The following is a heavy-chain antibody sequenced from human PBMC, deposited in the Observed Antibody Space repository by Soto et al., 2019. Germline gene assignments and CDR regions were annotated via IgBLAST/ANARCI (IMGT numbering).Heavy chain of an antibody. J-gene: IGHJ6*03. D-gene: IGHD2-8*01. V-gene: IGHV5-10-1*01. CDR1: GYSFTSYW. CDR3: AKDGCTNGVCYDYYYYYYMDV. Sequence: GESLKISCKGSGYSFTSYWISWVRQMPGKGLEWMGRIDPSDSYTNYSPSFQGHVTISADKSISTAYLQWSSLRAEDTAVYYCAKDGCTNGVCYDYYYYYYMDVWGKGTTVTVS. CDR2: IDPSDSYT.